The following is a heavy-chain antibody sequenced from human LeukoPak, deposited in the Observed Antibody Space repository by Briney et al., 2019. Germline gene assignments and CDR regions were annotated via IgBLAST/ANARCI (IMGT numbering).Heavy chain of an antibody. Sequence: SETLSLTCTVSGGSISSYYWSWIRQPAGKGLEWIGRIYTSGSTNYNPSLKSRRTMSVETSKHQFSLKLSSVAAADTAVDYCARLSGSYWFDPWGHGTLVTVSS. CDR1: GGSISSYY. V-gene: IGHV4-4*07. CDR2: IYTSGST. J-gene: IGHJ5*02. D-gene: IGHD1-26*01. CDR3: ARLSGSYWFDP.